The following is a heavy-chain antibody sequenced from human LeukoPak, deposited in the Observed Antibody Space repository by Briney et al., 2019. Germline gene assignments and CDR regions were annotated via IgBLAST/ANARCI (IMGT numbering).Heavy chain of an antibody. CDR2: ISTSGST. V-gene: IGHV4-61*02. D-gene: IGHD5-24*01. CDR1: GGSISSGNNY. CDR3: ARIRLQTDWLGFDP. J-gene: IGHJ5*02. Sequence: SQTLSLTCTVSGGSISSGNNYWSWIRQPAGEGLEWIGRISTSGSTNYNPSLKSRVTISVDTSKNQFSLKLNSVTAADTAVYYCARIRLQTDWLGFDPWGQGTLVTVSS.